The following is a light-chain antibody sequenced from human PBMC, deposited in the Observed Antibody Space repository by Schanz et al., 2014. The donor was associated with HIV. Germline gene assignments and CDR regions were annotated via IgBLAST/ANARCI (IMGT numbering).Light chain of an antibody. CDR3: QQYNNRPPYT. V-gene: IGKV3D-15*01. Sequence: EIVLTQSPGTLSLSPGERATLSCRASQSVSSYLAWYQQKPGQAPRLLIYGASNRATGIPDRFSGSGSGTEFTLTISSLQSEDFAVYYCQQYNNRPPYTFGQGTKLEIK. CDR1: QSVSSY. J-gene: IGKJ2*01. CDR2: GAS.